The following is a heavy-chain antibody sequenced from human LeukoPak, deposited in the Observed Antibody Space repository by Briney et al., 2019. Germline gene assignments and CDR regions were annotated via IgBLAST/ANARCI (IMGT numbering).Heavy chain of an antibody. CDR1: GYTFTGYY. CDR3: ARESNPRDYDFWSGNQDAFDI. CDR2: INPNSGGT. J-gene: IGHJ3*02. Sequence: ASVKVSCKASGYTFTGYYMHWVRQAPGQGLEWMGWINPNSGGTNYAQKFQGRVTMTRDTSISTAYMELSRLRSDDTAVYYCARESNPRDYDFWSGNQDAFDIWGQGTMVTVSS. V-gene: IGHV1-2*02. D-gene: IGHD3-3*01.